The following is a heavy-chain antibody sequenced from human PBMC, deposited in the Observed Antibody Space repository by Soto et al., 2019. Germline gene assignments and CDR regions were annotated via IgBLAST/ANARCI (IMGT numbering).Heavy chain of an antibody. CDR1: GFTFSSYG. Sequence: PGGSLGLSCAASGFTFSSYGMHWVRQAPGKGLEWVAVISYDGSNKYYADSVKGRFTISRDNSKNTLYLQMNSLRAEDTAVYYCAKDQGSSGYGPLDYWGQGTLVTVSS. CDR3: AKDQGSSGYGPLDY. V-gene: IGHV3-30*18. CDR2: ISYDGSNK. J-gene: IGHJ4*02. D-gene: IGHD3-22*01.